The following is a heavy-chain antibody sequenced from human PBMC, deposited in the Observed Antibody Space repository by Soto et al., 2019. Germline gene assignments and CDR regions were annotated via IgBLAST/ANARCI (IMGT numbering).Heavy chain of an antibody. CDR2: IYYSGST. CDR3: AREDSHYYYGMDV. V-gene: IGHV4-59*01. D-gene: IGHD2-21*01. Sequence: SETLSLTCTVSGGSISSYYWSWTRQPPGKGLEWIGYIYYSGSTNYNPSLKSRVTISVDTSKNQFSLKLSSVTAADTAVYYCAREDSHYYYGMDVWGQGTTVTVS. J-gene: IGHJ6*02. CDR1: GGSISSYY.